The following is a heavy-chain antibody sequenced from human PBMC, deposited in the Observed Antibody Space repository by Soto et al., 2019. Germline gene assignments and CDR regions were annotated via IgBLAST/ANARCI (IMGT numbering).Heavy chain of an antibody. CDR1: GYTFSDHF. V-gene: IGHV1-2*02. CDR2: IHPRSGAT. Sequence: QVLLVQSGAEVKKPGASMKVSCKASGYTFSDHFIHWVRQAPGEGLEWMGWIHPRSGATIYKQTFQGRVTMTRDTSITTVYMELRRLRSADTAVYYCARSFPLDSWGQGTQITVSS. J-gene: IGHJ4*02. CDR3: ARSFPLDS.